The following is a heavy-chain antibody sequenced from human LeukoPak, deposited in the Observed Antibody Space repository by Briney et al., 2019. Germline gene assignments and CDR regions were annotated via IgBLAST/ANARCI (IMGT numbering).Heavy chain of an antibody. CDR1: GFTFSSYG. Sequence: PGGSLRLSCAASGFTFSSYGMHWVRQAPGKGLEWVAFIRYDGSNKYYADSVKGRFTISRDNSKNTLYLQMNSLRAEDTAVYYCAKDLSSSWYYFDYWGQGTLVTVPS. CDR3: AKDLSSSWYYFDY. J-gene: IGHJ4*02. CDR2: IRYDGSNK. D-gene: IGHD6-13*01. V-gene: IGHV3-30*02.